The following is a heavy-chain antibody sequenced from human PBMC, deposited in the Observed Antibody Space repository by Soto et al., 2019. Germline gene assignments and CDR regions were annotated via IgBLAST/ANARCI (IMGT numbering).Heavy chain of an antibody. Sequence: GSLRLSCTASGFTFANYAMHWVRQAPGKGLEWVSRVSAGGDNTDYADAVKGRFTISRDNSKNTLFLQMNSLRAEDTAVYYCAKTYYYGSGHSDPWGQGTLVTVSS. V-gene: IGHV3-23*01. CDR2: VSAGGDNT. D-gene: IGHD3-10*01. CDR3: AKTYYYGSGHSDP. J-gene: IGHJ5*02. CDR1: GFTFANYA.